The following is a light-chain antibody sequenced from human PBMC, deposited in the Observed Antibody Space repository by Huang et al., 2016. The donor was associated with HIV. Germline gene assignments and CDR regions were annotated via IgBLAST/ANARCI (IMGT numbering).Light chain of an antibody. CDR2: AAT. CDR1: QAIRNS. V-gene: IGKV1-NL1*01. CDR3: QQYDRNPVT. J-gene: IGKJ1*01. Sequence: GDRVTLTCRANQAIRNSLAWYHPQPGRAPKLMVYAATKLESGVPSRFSGSGSGTDYTLTISSLQTEDLATYYCQQYDRNPVTFGHGTKVEIK.